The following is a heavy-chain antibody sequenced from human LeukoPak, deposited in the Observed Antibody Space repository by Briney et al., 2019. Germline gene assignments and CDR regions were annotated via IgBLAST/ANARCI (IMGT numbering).Heavy chain of an antibody. J-gene: IGHJ5*02. CDR2: INHSGST. V-gene: IGHV4-34*01. CDR3: ATVIAGMTTVVTPWFDP. Sequence: SETLSLTCAVYGGSFSGYYWSWIRQPPGKGLEWIGEINHSGSTNYNPSLKSRVTISVDTSKNQFSLKLSSVTAADTAVYYCATVIAGMTTVVTPWFDPWGQGTLVTVSS. CDR1: GGSFSGYY. D-gene: IGHD4-23*01.